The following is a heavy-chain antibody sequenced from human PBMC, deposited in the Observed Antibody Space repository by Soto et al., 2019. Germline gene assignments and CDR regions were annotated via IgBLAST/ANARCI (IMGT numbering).Heavy chain of an antibody. J-gene: IGHJ5*02. D-gene: IGHD3-22*01. V-gene: IGHV3-66*01. CDR3: ARATMIGLLSS. CDR1: GFAVSSNF. Sequence: EVQLVESGGGLVQPGGSLRLSWAASGFAVSSNFMSWVRLARGKGLEWVSVIYSGGSTYYADSVKGRFTISRDNSENTLYLQMNSLRAEDTAIYYCARATMIGLLSSWGQGTLVTVSS. CDR2: IYSGGST.